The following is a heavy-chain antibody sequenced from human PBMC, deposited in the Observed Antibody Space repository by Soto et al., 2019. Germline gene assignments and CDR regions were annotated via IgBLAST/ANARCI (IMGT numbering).Heavy chain of an antibody. V-gene: IGHV3-23*01. CDR2: VSGSGAGT. J-gene: IGHJ4*02. Sequence: EVQLLESGGGLVQPGGSLRLSCAASGFTFSSYALSWVRQAPGKGLEWVSTVSGSGAGTSYTDSVKGRFTISRDNSKNTLYLQMNSLRADDTAVYYCAKCVGGYFCSFDYWGQGTLVTVSS. D-gene: IGHD3-22*01. CDR1: GFTFSSYA. CDR3: AKCVGGYFCSFDY.